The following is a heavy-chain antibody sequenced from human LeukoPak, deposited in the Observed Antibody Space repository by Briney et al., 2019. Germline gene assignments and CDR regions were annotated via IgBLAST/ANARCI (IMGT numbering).Heavy chain of an antibody. Sequence: GGSLRLSCEASGFTFSSYGMHWVRQAPGKGLEWVAVISYDGSNKYYADSVKGRFTISRDNSKNTLYLQMNSLRVEDTAVYYCAKGYYADYGDHWGQGTLVTVSS. CDR2: ISYDGSNK. V-gene: IGHV3-30*18. J-gene: IGHJ4*02. CDR1: GFTFSSYG. D-gene: IGHD4-17*01. CDR3: AKGYYADYGDH.